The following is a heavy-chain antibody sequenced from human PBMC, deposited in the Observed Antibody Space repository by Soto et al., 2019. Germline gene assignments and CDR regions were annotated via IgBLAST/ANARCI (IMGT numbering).Heavy chain of an antibody. J-gene: IGHJ6*02. V-gene: IGHV3-53*01. CDR1: GFTFSSYA. CDR2: IYSGGVT. CDR3: VRDFGSSSEGGMDV. Sequence: PGGSLRLSCVGSGFTFSSYAMNWVRQAPGKGLEWVSVIYSGGVTFYADSVKGRFTISRDNSKNTLYLQMNNLRGEDTAVYYCVRDFGSSSEGGMDVWGQGTTVTVSS. D-gene: IGHD6-6*01.